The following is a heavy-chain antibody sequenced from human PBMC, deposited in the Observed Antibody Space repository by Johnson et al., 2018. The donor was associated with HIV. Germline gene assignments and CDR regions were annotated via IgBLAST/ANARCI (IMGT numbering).Heavy chain of an antibody. D-gene: IGHD1-14*01. CDR3: ARESPGGDALDL. J-gene: IGHJ3*01. CDR1: GFTFSSYA. V-gene: IGHV3-30*04. Sequence: QVQLVESGGGVVQPGRSLRLSCAASGFTFSSYAMHWVRQAPGKGLEWVAVISYDGRNKYYADSVKGRFTSSRDNSKDTLYLQMNNLRDEDTAVHYCARESPGGDALDLWCQGTMVTVSS. CDR2: ISYDGRNK.